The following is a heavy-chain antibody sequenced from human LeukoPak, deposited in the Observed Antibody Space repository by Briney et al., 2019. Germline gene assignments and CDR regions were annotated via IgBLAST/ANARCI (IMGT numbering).Heavy chain of an antibody. CDR2: IYYSGST. CDR3: AGVSLYYYYMDV. Sequence: PSETLSLTCTVSGGSISSSSYYWGWIRQPPGKGLEWIGSIYYSGSTYYNPSLKSRVTISVDTSKNQFSLKLSSVTAADTAVYYCAGVSLYYYYMDVWGKGTTVTVSS. CDR1: GGSISSSSYY. V-gene: IGHV4-39*01. J-gene: IGHJ6*03.